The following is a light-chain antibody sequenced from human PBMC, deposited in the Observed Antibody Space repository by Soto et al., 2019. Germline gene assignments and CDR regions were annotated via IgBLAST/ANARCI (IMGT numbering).Light chain of an antibody. V-gene: IGLV2-14*01. Sequence: QSVLTQPASVSGSPGQSITISCTGTSSDVGGYNYVSWYQQHPGKAPKLMIYEVSNRPSGVSNRFSGSKSGNTASLTISGLQAEDEDDYYCSSYTRSSTRVFGGGTKVTVL. CDR3: SSYTRSSTRV. J-gene: IGLJ2*01. CDR1: SSDVGGYNY. CDR2: EVS.